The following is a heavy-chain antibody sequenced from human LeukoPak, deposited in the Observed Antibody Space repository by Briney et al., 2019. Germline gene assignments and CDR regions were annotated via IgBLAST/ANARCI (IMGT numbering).Heavy chain of an antibody. J-gene: IGHJ4*02. Sequence: GGSLRLSCAASGFTFSSYSMNWVRQAPGKGLEWVSSISSSSSYIYYADSVKGRFTISRDNAKNSLYLQMNSLRAEDTAVYYCARAYSSGYFGYFDYWGQGTLVTVSS. V-gene: IGHV3-21*01. CDR3: ARAYSSGYFGYFDY. CDR2: ISSSSSYI. D-gene: IGHD3-22*01. CDR1: GFTFSSYS.